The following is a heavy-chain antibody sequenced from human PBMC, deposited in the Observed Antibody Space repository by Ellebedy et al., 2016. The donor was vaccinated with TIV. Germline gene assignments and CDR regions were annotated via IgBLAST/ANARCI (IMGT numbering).Heavy chain of an antibody. CDR3: ARHMNTAMTNDY. CDR1: GYSFTPYW. CDR2: IYPSDSYT. Sequence: GESLKISCKGSGYSFTPYWITWVRQMPGKGLEWMGRIYPSDSYTKYSPSFQGHVTISADKFNSTAHLQWSSLKASDTAMYYCARHMNTAMTNDYWGQGTLVTVSS. V-gene: IGHV5-10-1*01. D-gene: IGHD5-18*01. J-gene: IGHJ4*02.